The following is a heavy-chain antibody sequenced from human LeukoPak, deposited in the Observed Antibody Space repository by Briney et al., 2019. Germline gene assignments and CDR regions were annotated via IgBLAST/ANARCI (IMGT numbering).Heavy chain of an antibody. CDR3: ARQNYGAAPLRY. V-gene: IGHV4-34*01. CDR1: IDSFTNFY. CDR2: INHSGRT. D-gene: IGHD4/OR15-4a*01. Sequence: PSETLSLTCVVYIDSFTNFYWSWIRQPPGKGLEWMGEINHSGRTNYNPSLKSRVTISVDTSKNQFSLKLSSVTAADTAVYYCARQNYGAAPLRYWGQGTLVTVSS. J-gene: IGHJ4*02.